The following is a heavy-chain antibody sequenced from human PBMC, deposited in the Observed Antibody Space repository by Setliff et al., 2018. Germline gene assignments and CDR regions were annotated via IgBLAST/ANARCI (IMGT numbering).Heavy chain of an antibody. CDR1: GGSFSGYY. J-gene: IGHJ6*03. CDR2: IHYSGNT. CDR3: ARGGGYNFWSGYPYYMDV. D-gene: IGHD3-3*01. V-gene: IGHV4-59*08. Sequence: SSETLSLTCTVSGGSFSGYYWNWIRQPPGKGLEWLGYIHYSGNTNYNPSLKSRVTISVDTSNNQFSLEVLSLTAADTAVYYCARGGGYNFWSGYPYYMDVWGKGTTVTVSS.